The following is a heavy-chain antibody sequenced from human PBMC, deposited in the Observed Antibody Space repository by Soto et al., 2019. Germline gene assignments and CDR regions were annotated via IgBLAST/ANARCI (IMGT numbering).Heavy chain of an antibody. D-gene: IGHD6-13*01. CDR3: ARKLGQYSSSWYAFVI. CDR1: GYSFADYC. V-gene: IGHV5-51*01. CDR2: ISPYDSDI. J-gene: IGHJ3*02. Sequence: GESVKISCKGSGYSFADYCIAWVRQMPWKGLECMGIISPYDSDIRYSPSFRGQVTISADNSISTAYLQWSSLRASDTAIYYCARKLGQYSSSWYAFVIWGQETMIAVSS.